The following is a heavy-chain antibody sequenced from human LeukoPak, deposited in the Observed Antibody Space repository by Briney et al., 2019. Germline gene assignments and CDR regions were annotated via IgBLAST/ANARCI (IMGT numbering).Heavy chain of an antibody. CDR3: ARHNGVHAWAAFDI. J-gene: IGHJ3*02. CDR2: ISAYNGNT. CDR1: GYTFTSCG. V-gene: IGHV1-18*01. D-gene: IGHD2-8*01. Sequence: ASVKVSCKASGYTFTSCGISWVRQAPGQGLEWMGWISAYNGNTNYAQKLQGRVTMTTDTSTSTAYMELRSLRSDDTAVYYCARHNGVHAWAAFDIWGQGTMVTVSS.